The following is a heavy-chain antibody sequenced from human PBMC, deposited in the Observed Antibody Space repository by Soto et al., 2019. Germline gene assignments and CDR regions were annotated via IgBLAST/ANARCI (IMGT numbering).Heavy chain of an antibody. V-gene: IGHV1-69*13. J-gene: IGHJ4*02. Sequence: ASVKVSCKASGGTFSSYAISWVRQAPGQGLEWMGGIIPIFGTANYAQKFQGRVTITADESTSTAYMELSSLRSEDTAVYYCARTYDTTGPIDYWGQGTLLTVSS. CDR2: IIPIFGTA. CDR1: GGTFSSYA. D-gene: IGHD3-9*01. CDR3: ARTYDTTGPIDY.